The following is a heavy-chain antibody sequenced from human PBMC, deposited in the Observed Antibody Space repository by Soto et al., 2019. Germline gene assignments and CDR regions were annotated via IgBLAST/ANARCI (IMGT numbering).Heavy chain of an antibody. CDR1: GGSISSGGYY. Sequence: NPSETLSLTCTVSGGSISSGGYYWSWIRQHPGEGLEWIGYIYYSGSTYYNPSLKSRVTISVDTSKNQFSLKLSSVTAADTAVYYCARGGGNPITMGRGVHYGMDVWGQGTTVTVSS. D-gene: IGHD3-10*01. V-gene: IGHV4-31*03. CDR2: IYYSGST. CDR3: ARGGGNPITMGRGVHYGMDV. J-gene: IGHJ6*02.